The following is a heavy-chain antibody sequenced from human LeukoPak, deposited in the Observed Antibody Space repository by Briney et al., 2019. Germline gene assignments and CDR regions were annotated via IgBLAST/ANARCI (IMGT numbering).Heavy chain of an antibody. CDR1: GFTFSSYG. Sequence: PGRSLRLSCAASGFTFSSYGMHWVRQAPRKGLELVAVISYDGSNKYYADSVKGRFTISRDNSKNTLYLQMNSLRAEDTAVYYCAKGNGYYFDYWGQGTLVTVSS. CDR3: AKGNGYYFDY. CDR2: ISYDGSNK. V-gene: IGHV3-30*18. J-gene: IGHJ4*02. D-gene: IGHD3-22*01.